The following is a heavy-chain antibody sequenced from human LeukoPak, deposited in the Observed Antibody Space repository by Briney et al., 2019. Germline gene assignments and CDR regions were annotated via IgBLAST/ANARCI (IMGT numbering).Heavy chain of an antibody. CDR2: IKQDGSEK. CDR1: GFTFSSYW. V-gene: IGHV3-7*01. Sequence: GGSLRLSCAASGFTFSSYWMSWVRQAPGRGLEWVANIKQDGSEKYYVDSMKGRFTISRDNAKSSLFLQMNSLRAEDTAVYYCARDVEASNFWTGYSYWGQGSLVTVSS. CDR3: ARDVEASNFWTGYSY. J-gene: IGHJ4*02. D-gene: IGHD3/OR15-3a*01.